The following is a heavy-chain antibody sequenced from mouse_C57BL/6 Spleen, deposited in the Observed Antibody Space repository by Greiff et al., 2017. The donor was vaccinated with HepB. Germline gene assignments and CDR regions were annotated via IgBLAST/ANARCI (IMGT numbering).Heavy chain of an antibody. J-gene: IGHJ3*01. CDR1: GYTFTSYT. CDR2: INPSSGYT. V-gene: IGHV1-4*01. CDR3: ARFDYDGLFAY. Sequence: QVHVKQSGAELARPGASVKMSCKASGYTFTSYTMHWVKQRPGQGLEWIGYINPSSGYTKYNQKFKDKATLTADKSSSTAYMQLSSLTSEDSAVYYCARFDYDGLFAYWGQGTLVTVSA. D-gene: IGHD2-4*01.